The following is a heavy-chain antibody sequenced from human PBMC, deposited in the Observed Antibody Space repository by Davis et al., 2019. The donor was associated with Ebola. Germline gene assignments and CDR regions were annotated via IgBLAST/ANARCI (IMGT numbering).Heavy chain of an antibody. Sequence: PSETLSLTCTVSGASMTSYYWSWIRQPPGKGLEWIGYIAYTGNTIYNPSLKSRVTISGDTSKKQFSLRLNSVTAADTAVYYCARDGLWELLHSFDIWGQGTMVTVSS. D-gene: IGHD1-26*01. J-gene: IGHJ3*02. CDR1: GASMTSYY. V-gene: IGHV4-59*12. CDR3: ARDGLWELLHSFDI. CDR2: IAYTGNT.